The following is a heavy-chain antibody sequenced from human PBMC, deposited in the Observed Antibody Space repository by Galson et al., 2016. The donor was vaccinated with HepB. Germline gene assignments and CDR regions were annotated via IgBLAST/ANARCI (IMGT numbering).Heavy chain of an antibody. CDR2: INPDSGDT. V-gene: IGHV1-8*01. CDR3: TGGWDP. CDR1: GYTFTGYD. J-gene: IGHJ5*02. Sequence: SVKVSCKASGYTFTGYDINWVRQASGQGLEWMGWINPDSGDTGYAQKFQGRVTMTTDTSINTAYMELSSLRSQDTALYYCTGGWDPWGQGTLVIVSS.